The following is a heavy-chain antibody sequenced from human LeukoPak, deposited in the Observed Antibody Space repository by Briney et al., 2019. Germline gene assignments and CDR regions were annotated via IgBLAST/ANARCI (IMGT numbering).Heavy chain of an antibody. CDR2: IYSGGST. CDR3: AKRGESCSSTNCLKYYFDY. D-gene: IGHD2-2*01. V-gene: IGHV3-53*01. CDR1: GFTVSNNY. Sequence: GGSLRLSCAASGFTVSNNYMSWVRQAPGKGLEWVSIIYSGGSTYYADSVKGRFTISRDNSKNTLYLQMNSLRAEDTAVYYCAKRGESCSSTNCLKYYFDYWGQGTLVTVSS. J-gene: IGHJ4*02.